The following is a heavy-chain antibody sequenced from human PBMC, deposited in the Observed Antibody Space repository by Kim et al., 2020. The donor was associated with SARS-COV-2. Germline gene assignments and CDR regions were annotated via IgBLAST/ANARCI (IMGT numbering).Heavy chain of an antibody. Sequence: GEYLKISCKGSGYSFTSYWIGWVRQMPGKGLEWMGIIYPGDSDSRDSPSFQGQVTISADKSISTAYLQWSSLKASDTAMYYCARHEGSSSLKDPYYYYYGMDVWGQGTTVTVSS. V-gene: IGHV5-51*01. D-gene: IGHD6-13*01. J-gene: IGHJ6*02. CDR3: ARHEGSSSLKDPYYYYYGMDV. CDR1: GYSFTSYW. CDR2: IYPGDSDS.